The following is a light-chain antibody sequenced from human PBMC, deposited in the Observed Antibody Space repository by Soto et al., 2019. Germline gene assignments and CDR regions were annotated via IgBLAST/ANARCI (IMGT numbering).Light chain of an antibody. CDR2: EVT. CDR1: SSDVGGYNY. J-gene: IGLJ1*01. CDR3: SSYTSSTAYV. Sequence: QSLMAQPASLSGSPGQSITISCTGTSSDVGGYNYVSWYQLHPGKAPKLILYEVTNRPSGVSDRFSGSKSGNTASLTISGLQAQDEADYYCSSYTSSTAYVFGTGTKVTGL. V-gene: IGLV2-14*01.